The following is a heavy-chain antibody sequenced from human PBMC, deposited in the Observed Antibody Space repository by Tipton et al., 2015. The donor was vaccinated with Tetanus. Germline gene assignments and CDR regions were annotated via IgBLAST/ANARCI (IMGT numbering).Heavy chain of an antibody. D-gene: IGHD3-22*01. CDR2: IDPNSGGT. CDR3: ARDRGDYIYYGMDV. Sequence: QVQLMQSGAEVKKPGASVKVSCKASGYTFTGYYMYWVRQAPGQGLEWMGWIDPNSGGTVYAQKFQGRVTMTRDTSISTAYMELRSLRSDDTAVYYCARDRGDYIYYGMDVWGPGTTVTVS. CDR1: GYTFTGYY. V-gene: IGHV1-2*02. J-gene: IGHJ6*02.